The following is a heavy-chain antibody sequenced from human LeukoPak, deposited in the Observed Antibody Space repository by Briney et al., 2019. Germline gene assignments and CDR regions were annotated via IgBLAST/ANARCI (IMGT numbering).Heavy chain of an antibody. Sequence: ASVKVSCKASGYTFTSYAMHWVRQAPRQRLEWMGWINAGNGNTKYSQKFQGRVIITRDTSTSTAYMELSSLRSEDTAVYYCARARTGGTETYYYYMDVWGKGTTVTVSS. CDR3: ARARTGGTETYYYYMDV. CDR1: GYTFTSYA. V-gene: IGHV1-3*01. J-gene: IGHJ6*03. D-gene: IGHD1-26*01. CDR2: INAGNGNT.